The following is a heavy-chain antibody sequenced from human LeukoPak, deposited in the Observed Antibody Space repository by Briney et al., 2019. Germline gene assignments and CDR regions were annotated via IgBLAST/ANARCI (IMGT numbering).Heavy chain of an antibody. D-gene: IGHD3-3*01. J-gene: IGHJ5*02. V-gene: IGHV1-46*03. CDR2: INPSGGST. CDR3: ARGTITIFGVRTGFDP. CDR1: GYTFTSYY. Sequence: ASVKVSCKASGYTFTSYYIHWVRQAPGQGLEWMGIINPSGGSTSYAQKFQGRVTMTRDTSTSTVYMELGSLRSEDTAVYYCARGTITIFGVRTGFDPWGQGTLVTVSS.